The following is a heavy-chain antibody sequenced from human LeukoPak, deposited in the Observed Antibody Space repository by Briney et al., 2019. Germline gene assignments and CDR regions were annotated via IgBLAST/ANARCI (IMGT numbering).Heavy chain of an antibody. J-gene: IGHJ3*01. Sequence: GGSLRLSCGASGFTLSSHGMQWVRQAPGKGLEWVAVIWYDGSKTYYADSVKGRFTISRDNSKNTLYLQMNSLSAEDTAVYYCVRLSTFKVGSTAYDAFDLWGQGTMVTVSS. CDR2: IWYDGSKT. CDR1: GFTLSSHG. V-gene: IGHV3-33*01. CDR3: VRLSTFKVGSTAYDAFDL. D-gene: IGHD1-26*01.